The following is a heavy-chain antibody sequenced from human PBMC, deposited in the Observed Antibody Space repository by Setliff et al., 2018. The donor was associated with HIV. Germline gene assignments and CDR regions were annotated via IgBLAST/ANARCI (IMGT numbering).Heavy chain of an antibody. V-gene: IGHV1-18*01. D-gene: IGHD3-16*01. Sequence: ASVKVSCKTSGYTFISYGISWVRQAPGQGLEWMGWISGYNANTNYALGLQGRLTMTTDTSTRTAYMELWNLRSDDTAVYYCAKAFGGYPNPIEYPQHWGQGTLVTVSS. CDR3: AKAFGGYPNPIEYPQH. CDR2: ISGYNANT. CDR1: GYTFISYG. J-gene: IGHJ1*01.